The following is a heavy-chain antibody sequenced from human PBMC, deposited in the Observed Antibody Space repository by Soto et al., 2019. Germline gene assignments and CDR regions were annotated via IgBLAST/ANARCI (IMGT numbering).Heavy chain of an antibody. D-gene: IGHD2-2*01. Sequence: QVQLVQSGAEVKKPGSSVKVSCKASGGTFSSYAISWVRQAPGQGLEWMGGIIPIFGTANYAQKFQGRVTITADESTSTAYMELSSLRSEDTAVYYCARDRVGYCSRTSCYSSYYYGMDVWGQGTTVTVSS. V-gene: IGHV1-69*01. J-gene: IGHJ6*02. CDR2: IIPIFGTA. CDR1: GGTFSSYA. CDR3: ARDRVGYCSRTSCYSSYYYGMDV.